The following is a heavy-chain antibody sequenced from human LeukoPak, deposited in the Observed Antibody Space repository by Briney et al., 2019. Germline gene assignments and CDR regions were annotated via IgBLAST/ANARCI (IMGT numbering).Heavy chain of an antibody. V-gene: IGHV4-39*01. J-gene: IGHJ5*02. CDR3: ARREANWFDP. Sequence: SETLSLTYSLSVGSLCSNSTYCGWIRQPPGKGLEWIIYTYYSGSTYYNPSLNSPLTISVYTTKNQFSLKLSSVTAADPAVYYCARREANWFDPWGEGYLVTVS. CDR2: TYYSGST. CDR1: VGSLCSNSTY.